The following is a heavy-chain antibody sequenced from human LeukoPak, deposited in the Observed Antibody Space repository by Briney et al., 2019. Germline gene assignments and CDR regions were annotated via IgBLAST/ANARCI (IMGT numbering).Heavy chain of an antibody. J-gene: IGHJ4*02. CDR2: ISGSGGST. D-gene: IGHD2-15*01. Sequence: GGSLRLSCAASGFTFSSYAMSWVRQAPGKGLEWVSAISGSGGSTYYADSVKGRFTISRDNSKNTLYLQMNSLRAEDTAVYDCAKEYVGDCSGGSCYSGRWLQLGEFDYWGQGTLVTVSS. V-gene: IGHV3-23*01. CDR3: AKEYVGDCSGGSCYSGRWLQLGEFDY. CDR1: GFTFSSYA.